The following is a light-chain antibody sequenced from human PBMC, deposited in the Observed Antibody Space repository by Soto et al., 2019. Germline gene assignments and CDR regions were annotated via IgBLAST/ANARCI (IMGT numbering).Light chain of an antibody. Sequence: QAVVTQPPSASGTPGQTVTISCSGSSSNIGLNDVHWYRQLSGTAPQILIYDTNQQATGVPDRFSGSRSGTSASLAIHGLQSEDEADYHCAAWDDSRNGPVFGGGTKLTVL. CDR1: SSNIGLND. J-gene: IGLJ2*01. V-gene: IGLV1-44*01. CDR3: AAWDDSRNGPV. CDR2: DTN.